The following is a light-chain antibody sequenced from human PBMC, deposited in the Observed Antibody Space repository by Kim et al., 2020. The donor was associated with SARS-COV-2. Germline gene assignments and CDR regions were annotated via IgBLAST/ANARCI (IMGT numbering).Light chain of an antibody. CDR3: QQYNNWPPYT. Sequence: CPGKRAPPSARASRGVTGNLPGYHRNPGKAPRFLTYGASTRATVIPARFSGRGLGKKLTLTFRGLQSEVFAVYYCQQYNNWPPYTFGQGTKLEI. J-gene: IGKJ2*01. CDR2: GAS. V-gene: IGKV3-15*01. CDR1: RGVTGN.